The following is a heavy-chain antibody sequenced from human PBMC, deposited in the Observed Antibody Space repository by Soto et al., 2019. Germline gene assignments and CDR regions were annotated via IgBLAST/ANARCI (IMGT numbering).Heavy chain of an antibody. CDR3: AKDSAADILTGYYSLAFFDF. CDR2: ITGSGGST. CDR1: GFTFSSYA. J-gene: IGHJ4*02. D-gene: IGHD3-9*01. V-gene: IGHV3-23*01. Sequence: EVQLLESGGGLVQPGGSLRLSCAASGFTFSSYAMSWVRQAPGKGLEWVSAITGSGGSTYYADSVKGRFTISRDNTKNTLYLQMNGLRAEDTSVYYFAKDSAADILTGYYSLAFFDFWGQGTLVTVSS.